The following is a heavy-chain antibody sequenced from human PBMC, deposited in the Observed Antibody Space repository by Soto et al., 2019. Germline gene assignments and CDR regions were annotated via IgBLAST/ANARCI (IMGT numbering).Heavy chain of an antibody. D-gene: IGHD2-8*01. V-gene: IGHV4-39*02. CDR2: VYYRGRS. CDR3: ARDDDNEANAFDY. J-gene: IGHJ4*02. Sequence: LYLTCTFSGGSVSNSNYYWGWIHQSPGKGLEWIGSVYYRGRSYSKSSVKSRVTISVDTSKNQFSLNLNSVTASDTAVYYCARDDDNEANAFDYWGPGPLVTVPQ. CDR1: GGSVSNSNYY.